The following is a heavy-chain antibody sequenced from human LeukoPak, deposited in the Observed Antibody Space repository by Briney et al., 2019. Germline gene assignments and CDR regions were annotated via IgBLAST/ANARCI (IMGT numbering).Heavy chain of an antibody. J-gene: IGHJ4*02. Sequence: SVKASCKASGGTFSSYAISWVRQAPGQGLEWMGGIIPIFGTANYAQKFQGRVTITADESTSTAYMELSSLRSEDTAVYYCARERGVAVAATLELGYWGQGTLVTVSS. CDR2: IIPIFGTA. D-gene: IGHD2-15*01. CDR1: GGTFSSYA. CDR3: ARERGVAVAATLELGY. V-gene: IGHV1-69*01.